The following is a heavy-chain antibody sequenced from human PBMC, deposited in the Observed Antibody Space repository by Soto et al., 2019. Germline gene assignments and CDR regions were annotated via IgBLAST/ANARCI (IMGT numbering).Heavy chain of an antibody. J-gene: IGHJ5*02. Sequence: QVQLQESGPGLVKPSQTLSLTCTVSGGSISAGDYYWNWIRQPPGKGLEWIGYIYYTGTTKYNPSLKSRATLSVDTSKNRFSLNLTSVTAADSAVYYCARGDWFHPWGPATLVTVSS. CDR3: ARGDWFHP. CDR2: IYYTGTT. CDR1: GGSISAGDYY. V-gene: IGHV4-30-4*01.